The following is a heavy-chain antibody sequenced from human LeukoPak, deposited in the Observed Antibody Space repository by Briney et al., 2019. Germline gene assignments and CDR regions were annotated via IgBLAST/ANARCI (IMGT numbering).Heavy chain of an antibody. CDR3: ASGGYDFWSGYFPHDAFDI. Sequence: SETLSLTCTVSGGSISSSSYYWGWIRQPPGQGLEWIVSIYYSGSTYDNPSLKRRVTISVDTSKNPFSLKLSSVTAADTAVYYCASGGYDFWSGYFPHDAFDIWGQGTMVTVSS. CDR1: GGSISSSSYY. CDR2: IYYSGST. D-gene: IGHD3-3*01. V-gene: IGHV4-39*01. J-gene: IGHJ3*02.